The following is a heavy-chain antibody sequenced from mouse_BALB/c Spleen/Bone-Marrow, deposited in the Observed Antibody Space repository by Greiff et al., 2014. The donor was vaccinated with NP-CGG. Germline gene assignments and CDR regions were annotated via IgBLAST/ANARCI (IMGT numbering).Heavy chain of an antibody. CDR3: TRLYGSTYVAYGMDY. CDR2: IYPSDSYT. CDR1: GYTFTSYW. D-gene: IGHD1-1*01. J-gene: IGHJ4*01. Sequence: QVQLQQSGAELVRPGASVKLSCKASGYTFTSYWISWVKQRPGQGLEWIGNIYPSDSYTNYNQKFKDKATLTVDKSLSTAYMQLSSPTSEDSAVYYCTRLYGSTYVAYGMDYWGQGTSVTVSS. V-gene: IGHV1-69*02.